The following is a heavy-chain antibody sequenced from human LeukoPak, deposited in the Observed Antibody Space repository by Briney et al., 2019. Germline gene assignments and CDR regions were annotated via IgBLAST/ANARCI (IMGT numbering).Heavy chain of an antibody. V-gene: IGHV3-30-3*01. CDR1: GFTFSSYA. J-gene: IGHJ4*02. CDR2: ISYDGSNK. D-gene: IGHD1-26*01. CDR3: AKDLGRYRNNYFDY. Sequence: QPGRSLRLSCAASGFTFSSYAMHWVRQAPGKGLEWVAVISYDGSNKYYADSVKGRFTISRDDSKNTLYLQMNSLRAEDTAVYYCAKDLGRYRNNYFDYWGQGTLVTVSS.